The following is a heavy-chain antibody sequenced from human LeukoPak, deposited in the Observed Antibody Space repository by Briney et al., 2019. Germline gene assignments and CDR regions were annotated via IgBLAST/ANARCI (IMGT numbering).Heavy chain of an antibody. CDR1: GGSISSSSYY. CDR2: MHYSGNT. V-gene: IGHV4-39*01. D-gene: IGHD1-26*01. CDR3: ARRMYSGSYHPFDY. Sequence: SETLSLTCTVSGGSISSSSYYWGWIRQPPGKGLEWIGSMHYSGNTYYNLSLKSRVTISVDTSKNQFSLKMSSVTAADAAVYFCARRMYSGSYHPFDYWGQGTLVTVSS. J-gene: IGHJ4*02.